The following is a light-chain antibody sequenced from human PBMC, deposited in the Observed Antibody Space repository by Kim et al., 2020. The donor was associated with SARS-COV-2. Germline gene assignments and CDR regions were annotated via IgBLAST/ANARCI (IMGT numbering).Light chain of an antibody. CDR1: SSDVGGYNY. CDR3: SSYTSSSTWV. V-gene: IGLV2-14*03. Sequence: GQSITISCTGTSSDVGGYNYVSWYQQHPGKAPKLMIYDVSNRPSGVSNRFSGSKSGNTASLTISGLQAEDEADYYCSSYTSSSTWVFVGGTQLTVL. J-gene: IGLJ3*02. CDR2: DVS.